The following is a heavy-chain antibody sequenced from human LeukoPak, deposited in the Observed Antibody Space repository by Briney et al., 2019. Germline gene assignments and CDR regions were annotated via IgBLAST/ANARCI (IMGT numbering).Heavy chain of an antibody. CDR2: IYYSGST. CDR1: GGSISSSSYY. D-gene: IGHD6-13*01. J-gene: IGHJ4*02. Sequence: PSETLSLTCTVSGGSISSSSYYWGWIRQPPGKGLEWIGSIYYSGSTYYNPSLKSRVTISVDTSKNQFSLKLSSVTAADTAVYYCARYSSSWYTHFYYFDYWGQGTLVTVSS. V-gene: IGHV4-39*01. CDR3: ARYSSSWYTHFYYFDY.